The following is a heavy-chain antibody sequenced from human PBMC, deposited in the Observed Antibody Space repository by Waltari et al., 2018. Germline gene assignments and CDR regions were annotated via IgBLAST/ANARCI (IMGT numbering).Heavy chain of an antibody. D-gene: IGHD3-10*01. CDR3: ARDRYYYGSGSYYTR. CDR1: GFPFSSYA. CDR2: ISYDGSNK. V-gene: IGHV3-30-3*01. J-gene: IGHJ4*02. Sequence: QVQLVESGGVVVQPGRSLRLSCAASGFPFSSYAMHWVRQAPGKGLEWVAVISYDGSNKYYADSVKGRFTISRDNSKNTLYLQMNSLRAEDTAVYYCARDRYYYGSGSYYTRWGQGTLVTVSS.